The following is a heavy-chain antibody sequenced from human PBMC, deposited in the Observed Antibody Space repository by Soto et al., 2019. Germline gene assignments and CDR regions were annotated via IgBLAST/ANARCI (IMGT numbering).Heavy chain of an antibody. J-gene: IGHJ4*02. CDR1: GFTFSDHY. D-gene: IGHD2-2*03. CDR3: AKVDRQFSFDF. Sequence: GGSLRLSCAASGFTFSDHYMDWVRQAPGKGLEWVGRIRNKANSYTTQYAASVKGRFTISRDDSKSSLYLQMNSLKTEDTAMYYCAKVDRQFSFDFWGQGTLVTVSS. V-gene: IGHV3-72*01. CDR2: IRNKANSYTT.